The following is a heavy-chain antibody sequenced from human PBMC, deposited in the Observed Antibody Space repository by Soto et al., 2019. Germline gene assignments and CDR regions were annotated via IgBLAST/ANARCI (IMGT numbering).Heavy chain of an antibody. CDR2: IYYSGST. CDR1: GGSISSGGYY. CDR3: ARDLKVLAARPDYYYGMDV. J-gene: IGHJ6*02. D-gene: IGHD6-6*01. Sequence: PSETLSLTCTVSGGSISSGGYYWSWIRQHPGKGLEWIGYIYYSGSTYYNPSLKSRVTISVDTSKNQFSLKLSSVTAADTAVYYCARDLKVLAARPDYYYGMDVWGQGTTVTVSS. V-gene: IGHV4-31*03.